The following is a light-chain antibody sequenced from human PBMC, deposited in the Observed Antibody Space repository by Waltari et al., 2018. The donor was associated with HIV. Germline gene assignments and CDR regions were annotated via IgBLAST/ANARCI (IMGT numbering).Light chain of an antibody. CDR1: QGISSW. J-gene: IGKJ2*01. Sequence: DIQMTQSPPSLSASVGDTVTITCRASQGISSWLAWYQQKPGKAPKPLIYAASTLQTGVPSRFSGSGTGTHFTLTITSLQPEDFATYYCLHYDTFPYSFGQGTRLEIK. V-gene: IGKV1D-16*01. CDR2: AAS. CDR3: LHYDTFPYS.